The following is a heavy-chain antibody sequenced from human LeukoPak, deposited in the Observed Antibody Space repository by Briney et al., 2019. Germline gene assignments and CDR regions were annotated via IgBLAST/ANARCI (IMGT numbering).Heavy chain of an antibody. D-gene: IGHD5-12*01. CDR1: GYTFTGYY. J-gene: IGHJ5*02. Sequence: GASVKVSCKASGYTFTGYYMHWVRQAPGQGLEWMGWINPNSGGTNYAQKFQGRVTMTRDTSISTAYMELSRLRSDDTAVYYCARTASSYSGYELDPWGQGTLVTVSS. CDR3: ARTASSYSGYELDP. V-gene: IGHV1-2*02. CDR2: INPNSGGT.